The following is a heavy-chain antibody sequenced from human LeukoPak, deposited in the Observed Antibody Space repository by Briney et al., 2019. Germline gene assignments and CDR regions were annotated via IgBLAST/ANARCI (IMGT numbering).Heavy chain of an antibody. D-gene: IGHD3-3*01. CDR3: ASTLTIFGVVINWELDY. J-gene: IGHJ4*02. CDR2: INPSGGST. Sequence: GXGLEWXGXINPSGGSTSYAQKFQGRVTMTRDTSTSTVYMELSSLRSEDTAVYYCASTLTIFGVVINWELDYWGQGTLVTVSS. V-gene: IGHV1-46*01.